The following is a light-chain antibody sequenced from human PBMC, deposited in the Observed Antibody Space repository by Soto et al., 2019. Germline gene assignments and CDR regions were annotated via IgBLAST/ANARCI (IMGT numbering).Light chain of an antibody. CDR3: QQYNSWPLT. V-gene: IGKV3-15*01. CDR2: GAS. CDR1: QSLSTN. J-gene: IGKJ4*01. Sequence: EIVMTQSPATLSVSPGEGATPSCRASQSLSTNLAWYQQKPGQAPRLLIYGASTRATGIPARFSGSGSGTEFTLTVSSLQSEDFAVYSCQQYNSWPLTFGGGTKVDIK.